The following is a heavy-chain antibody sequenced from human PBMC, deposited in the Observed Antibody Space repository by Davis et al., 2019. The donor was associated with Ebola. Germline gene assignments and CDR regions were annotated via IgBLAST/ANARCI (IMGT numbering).Heavy chain of an antibody. CDR3: ARGYSSGWPYYFDY. V-gene: IGHV4-30-2*01. Sequence: PSETLSLTCAVSGGSISSGGYSWSWIRQPPGKGLEWIGYIYHSGSTYYNPSLKSRVTISVDRSKNQFSLKLSSVTAADTAVYYCARGYSSGWPYYFDYWGQGTLVTVSS. CDR2: IYHSGST. D-gene: IGHD6-19*01. J-gene: IGHJ4*02. CDR1: GGSISSGGYS.